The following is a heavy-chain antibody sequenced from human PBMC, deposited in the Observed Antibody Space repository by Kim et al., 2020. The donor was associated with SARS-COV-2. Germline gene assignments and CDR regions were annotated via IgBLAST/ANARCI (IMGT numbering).Heavy chain of an antibody. V-gene: IGHV3-33*01. D-gene: IGHD3-10*01. CDR1: GFTFSSHG. Sequence: GGSLRLSCAASGFTFSSHGMHWVRQAPGKGLEWVAVIWYDGSNKYYADSVKGRFTISRDNSKNTLYLQMNSLRAEDTAVYYCAREGDYYGSGSYYSVEHNFDYWGQGTLVTVSS. J-gene: IGHJ4*02. CDR3: AREGDYYGSGSYYSVEHNFDY. CDR2: IWYDGSNK.